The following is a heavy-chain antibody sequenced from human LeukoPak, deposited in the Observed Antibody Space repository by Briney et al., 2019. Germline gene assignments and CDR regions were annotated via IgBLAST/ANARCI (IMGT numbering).Heavy chain of an antibody. V-gene: IGHV4-59*12. CDR1: GGSISSYY. Sequence: SETLSLTCTVSGGSISSYYWSWIRQPPGKGLEWIGYIYYSGSTNYNPSLKSRVTISVDTSKNQFSLKLSSVTAADTAVYYCARASESLVGAEPAFDYWGQGTLVTVSS. J-gene: IGHJ4*02. CDR2: IYYSGST. D-gene: IGHD1-26*01. CDR3: ARASESLVGAEPAFDY.